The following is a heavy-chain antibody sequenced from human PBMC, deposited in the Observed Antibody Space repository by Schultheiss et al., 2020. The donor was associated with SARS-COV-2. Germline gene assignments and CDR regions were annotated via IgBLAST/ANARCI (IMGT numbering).Heavy chain of an antibody. J-gene: IGHJ4*02. CDR3: ARDLVGATLDY. D-gene: IGHD1-26*01. V-gene: IGHV3-30*03. Sequence: GGSLRLSCAASGFTFSSYSMNWVRQAPGKGLEWVAVISYDGSNKYYADSVKGRFTISRDNSKNTLYLQMNSLRAEDTAVYYCARDLVGATLDYWGQGTLVTVSS. CDR1: GFTFSSYS. CDR2: ISYDGSNK.